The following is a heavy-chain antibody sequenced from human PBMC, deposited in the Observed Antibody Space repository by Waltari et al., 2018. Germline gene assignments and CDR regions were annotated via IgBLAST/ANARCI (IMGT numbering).Heavy chain of an antibody. CDR1: GFTFSSYG. CDR2: IWYDGSNK. J-gene: IGHJ4*02. D-gene: IGHD6-13*01. CDR3: ARGGSAATDY. Sequence: QVQLVESGGGVVQPGRSLRLSCAASGFTFSSYGMHWVRQAPGKGLEWVAVIWYDGSNKYYADSVKGRFTISRDNSKNTLYQQMNSLRAEDTAVYYCARGGSAATDYWGQGTLVTVSS. V-gene: IGHV3-33*01.